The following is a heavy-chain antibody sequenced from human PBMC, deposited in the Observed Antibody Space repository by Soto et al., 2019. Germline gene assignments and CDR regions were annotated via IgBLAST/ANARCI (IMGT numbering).Heavy chain of an antibody. J-gene: IGHJ4*02. D-gene: IGHD6-13*01. Sequence: QVQLVESGGGVVQPGRSLSLSCAASGFTFSLFDMHWVRQAPGKGLEWVAFISHAGNNKYYVDSVKGRFTISRDNSKNTLYLQMNSLRPEDTAVYYCAKALDAYGDSWPADCWGQGTLVTVSS. V-gene: IGHV3-30*18. CDR1: GFTFSLFD. CDR2: ISHAGNNK. CDR3: AKALDAYGDSWPADC.